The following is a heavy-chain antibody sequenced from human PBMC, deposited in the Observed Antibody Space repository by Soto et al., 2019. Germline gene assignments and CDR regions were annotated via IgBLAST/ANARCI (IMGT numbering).Heavy chain of an antibody. D-gene: IGHD6-13*01. CDR2: TYHSGTT. CDR3: AREVNSSPARGPNWFDP. V-gene: IGHV4-4*02. Sequence: QVQLQESGPGLVQPSGTLSLTCAVSGDSINNSHWWSWVRQTPGKGLEWIGETYHSGTTNYNPSLKTRVTIAIDKSKNQFSLKMNSGTAADTAVYYCAREVNSSPARGPNWFDPWGQGTLVTVSS. CDR1: GDSINNSHW. J-gene: IGHJ5*02.